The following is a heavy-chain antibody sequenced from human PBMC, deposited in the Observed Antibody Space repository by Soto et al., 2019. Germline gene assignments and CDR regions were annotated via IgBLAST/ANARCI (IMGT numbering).Heavy chain of an antibody. Sequence: TGGSLRLSCAASGFTFSSYAMSWVRQAPVKGLEWVSAISGSGGSTYYADSVKGRFTISRDNSKNTLYLQMNSLRAEDTAVYYCAEDRGYDSHGGFYFDDWGQGTLVTVSS. CDR1: GFTFSSYA. J-gene: IGHJ4*02. D-gene: IGHD5-12*01. CDR2: ISGSGGST. V-gene: IGHV3-23*01. CDR3: AEDRGYDSHGGFYFDD.